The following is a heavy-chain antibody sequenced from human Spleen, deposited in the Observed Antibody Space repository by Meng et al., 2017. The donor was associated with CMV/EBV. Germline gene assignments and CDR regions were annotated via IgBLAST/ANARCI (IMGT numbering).Heavy chain of an antibody. CDR2: INSDGSIT. CDR1: GFTFSSYW. Sequence: GESLKISCAASGFTFSSYWMHWARQAPGKGLVWVSRINSDGSITTYADSVKGRFTISRDNAKNTLYLQMNSLRAEDTAVYYCVSPGSTSCHLCFDIWGQGTMVTVSS. V-gene: IGHV3-74*01. CDR3: VSPGSTSCHLCFDI. D-gene: IGHD2-2*01. J-gene: IGHJ3*02.